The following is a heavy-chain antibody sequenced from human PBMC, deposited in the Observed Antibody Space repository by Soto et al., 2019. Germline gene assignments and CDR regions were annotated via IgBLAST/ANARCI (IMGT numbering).Heavy chain of an antibody. D-gene: IGHD3-22*01. J-gene: IGHJ4*02. V-gene: IGHV1-69*01. CDR1: GVGFGSCS. CDR2: IIPIFGTA. CDR3: ARDKGVINYYNSSGYYYGHY. Sequence: GASVEVSWKACGVGFGSCSSRWVRQAPGPGREFIGGIIPIFGTANYAQKLQGRVTITADESTSTAYMKLSSLRSENTAVYYCARDKGVINYYNSSGYYYGHYWGQGTLVPVSS.